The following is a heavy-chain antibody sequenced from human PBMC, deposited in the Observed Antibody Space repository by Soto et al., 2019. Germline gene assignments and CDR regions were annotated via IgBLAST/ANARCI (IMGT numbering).Heavy chain of an antibody. CDR2: IYYSGST. J-gene: IGHJ4*02. V-gene: IGHV4-39*01. Sequence: QLQLQESGPGLVKPSETLSLTCTVSGGSISSSSYYWGWIRQPPGKGLEWIGSIYYSGSTYYNPSLKSRVTISVDTSKNQFSLKLSSVTAADTAVYYCARHLTIFGVVSNWGQGTLVTVSS. CDR3: ARHLTIFGVVSN. CDR1: GGSISSSSYY. D-gene: IGHD3-3*01.